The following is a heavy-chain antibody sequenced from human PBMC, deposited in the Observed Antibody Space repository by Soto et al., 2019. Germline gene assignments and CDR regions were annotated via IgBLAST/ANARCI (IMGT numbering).Heavy chain of an antibody. CDR2: IYHSGST. CDR1: GGSISSGSYS. CDR3: ARVVVTANWFDP. D-gene: IGHD2-21*02. V-gene: IGHV4-30-2*01. J-gene: IGHJ5*02. Sequence: QLQLQESGSGLVKPSQTLSLTCAVSGGSISSGSYSWSWIRQPPGKGLEWIGYIYHSGSTYYNPSLKRRVTVSVDRSKNQFSLKLSSVTAADTAVYYCARVVVTANWFDPWGQGTLVTVSS.